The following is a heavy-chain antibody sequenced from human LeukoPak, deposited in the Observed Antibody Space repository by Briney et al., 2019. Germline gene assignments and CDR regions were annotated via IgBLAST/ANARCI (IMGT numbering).Heavy chain of an antibody. CDR3: AKVWDSRFLEWRWFDS. D-gene: IGHD3-3*01. Sequence: GGSLRLSCAASGFTVSSNYMSWVRQAPGKGLEWVSVIYSGGSTYYADSVKGRFAISRDNSKNTLYLEMNSLKTEDTGVYYCAKVWDSRFLEWRWFDSWGQGALVTVSS. J-gene: IGHJ5*01. CDR1: GFTVSSNY. V-gene: IGHV3-53*05. CDR2: IYSGGST.